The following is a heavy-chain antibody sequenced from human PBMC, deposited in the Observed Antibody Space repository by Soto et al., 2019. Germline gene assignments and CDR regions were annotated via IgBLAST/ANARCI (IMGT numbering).Heavy chain of an antibody. D-gene: IGHD2-21*01. J-gene: IGHJ5*02. Sequence: SETLSLTCTVSGGSIISCSYYWGLIRQPPGKGLEYIGNIYYTGSTYYNPSLESRVTISVDTSKNQFSLKLSSVTAADTAVYYCARLACYFWKSRFDPWGQGTLVTVPS. CDR2: IYYTGST. CDR3: ARLACYFWKSRFDP. V-gene: IGHV4-39*01. CDR1: GGSIISCSYY.